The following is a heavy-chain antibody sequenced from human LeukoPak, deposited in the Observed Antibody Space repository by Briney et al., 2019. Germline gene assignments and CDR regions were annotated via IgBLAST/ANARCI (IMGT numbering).Heavy chain of an antibody. CDR2: IYTSGST. CDR1: GGSITSGSYF. Sequence: SETLSLTCTVSGGSITSGSYFWSWIRQPAGKGLEWIGRIYTSGSTNYNPSLKSRVTMSVDTSKNQFSLKLSSVTAADTAVYYCARECFVVVPAARGWYYYYYMDVWGKGTTVTISS. D-gene: IGHD2-2*01. CDR3: ARECFVVVPAARGWYYYYYMDV. J-gene: IGHJ6*03. V-gene: IGHV4-61*02.